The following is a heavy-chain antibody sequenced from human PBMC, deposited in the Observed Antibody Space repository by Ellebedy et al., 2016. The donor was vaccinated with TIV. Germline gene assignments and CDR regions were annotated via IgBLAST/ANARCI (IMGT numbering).Heavy chain of an antibody. D-gene: IGHD5-12*01. CDR1: GFTFSSYA. CDR3: AKSPRTSGYALLFDY. V-gene: IGHV3-23*01. J-gene: IGHJ4*02. Sequence: GESLKISCAASGFTFSSYAMSWVRQAPGKGLEWVSAISGSGGSTYYADSVKGRFTISRDNSKNTLYLQMNSLRAEDTAVYYCAKSPRTSGYALLFDYWGQGTLVTVSS. CDR2: ISGSGGST.